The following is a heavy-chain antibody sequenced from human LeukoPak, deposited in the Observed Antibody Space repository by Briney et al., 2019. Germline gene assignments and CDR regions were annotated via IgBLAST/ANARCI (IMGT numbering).Heavy chain of an antibody. Sequence: ASVKVSCKASGYTFTDYYMHWVRQAPGQGLEWMGWINPDSGGTNYAQRFQGRVTMTRDTSISTAYMELSRLRSDDTAFYYCARAGVWDYNDSSGYHNGAFDIWGQGTMVPVSS. CDR1: GYTFTDYY. CDR3: ARAGVWDYNDSSGYHNGAFDI. J-gene: IGHJ3*02. V-gene: IGHV1-2*02. CDR2: INPDSGGT. D-gene: IGHD3-22*01.